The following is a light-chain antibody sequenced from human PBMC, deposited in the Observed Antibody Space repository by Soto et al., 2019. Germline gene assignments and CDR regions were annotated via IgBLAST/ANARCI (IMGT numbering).Light chain of an antibody. Sequence: QSVLTQPPSASGSPGQSVAISCTGTSSDVGGYNYVSWYQQHPGKAPKLMIYGVSERPSGVPDRFSGSKSGNTASLTISGLQAEDEADYYCCSYVDTDTWVFGGGTKLTVL. CDR1: SSDVGGYNY. V-gene: IGLV2-11*01. CDR2: GVS. CDR3: CSYVDTDTWV. J-gene: IGLJ3*02.